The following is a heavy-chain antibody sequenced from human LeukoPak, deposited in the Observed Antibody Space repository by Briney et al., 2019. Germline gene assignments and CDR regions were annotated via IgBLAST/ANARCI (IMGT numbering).Heavy chain of an antibody. D-gene: IGHD6-13*01. V-gene: IGHV3-72*01. CDR1: GFTFSDHY. CDR2: IRKKGNSYTT. CDR3: AREAAAGTGRDY. J-gene: IGHJ4*02. Sequence: GGSLRLSCAVSGFTFSDHYMEWVRQVPGKGLEWVGRIRKKGNSYTTEYAASVRGRFTISRDDSKNSVYLQMNSLKTEETAMYYCAREAAAGTGRDYWGQGTLVTVSS.